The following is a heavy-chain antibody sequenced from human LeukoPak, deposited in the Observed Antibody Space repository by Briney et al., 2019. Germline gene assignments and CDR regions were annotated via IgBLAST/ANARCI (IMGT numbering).Heavy chain of an antibody. CDR1: GFTFSSYA. D-gene: IGHD3-22*01. CDR2: ISGSGGST. J-gene: IGHJ3*02. Sequence: GGSLRLSCAASGFTFSSYAMSWVRQASGKGLEWVSAISGSGGSTYYADSVKGRFTISRDNSKNTLYLQMNSLRAEDTAVYYCAKDRDYYDSSGYYRDAFDIWGQGTMVTVSS. V-gene: IGHV3-23*01. CDR3: AKDRDYYDSSGYYRDAFDI.